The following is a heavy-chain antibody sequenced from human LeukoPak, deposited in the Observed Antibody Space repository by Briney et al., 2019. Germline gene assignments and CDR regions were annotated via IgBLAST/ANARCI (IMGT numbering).Heavy chain of an antibody. D-gene: IGHD6-13*01. CDR2: IYPGDSDT. V-gene: IGHV5-51*01. CDR3: ARNSGRSSSPRFEY. CDR1: GYSFTTYW. Sequence: GESLKISCQASGYSFTTYWIGWVRPMPGKGLEWMGIIYPGDSDTRYSPSFQGQVTISADKSITTAYLQWSSLKASDTAIYYCARNSGRSSSPRFEYWGQGTLVTVSS. J-gene: IGHJ4*02.